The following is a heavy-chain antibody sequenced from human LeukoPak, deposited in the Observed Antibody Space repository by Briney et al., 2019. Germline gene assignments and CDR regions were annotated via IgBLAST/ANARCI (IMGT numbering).Heavy chain of an antibody. Sequence: HPAGSLRLSCAASGFTVSLYYMTWVRLAPGKGLEWVSVVYSGGTTYYADSVKGRFTISRDNSKNTLFLQMNSLRAEDTAVYYCAIHSETYWTFDYWGQGTLVTVSS. CDR3: AIHSETYWTFDY. J-gene: IGHJ4*02. CDR1: GFTVSLYY. V-gene: IGHV3-53*01. D-gene: IGHD1-1*01. CDR2: VYSGGTT.